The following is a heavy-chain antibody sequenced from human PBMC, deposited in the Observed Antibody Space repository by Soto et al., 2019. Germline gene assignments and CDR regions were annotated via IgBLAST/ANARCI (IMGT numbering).Heavy chain of an antibody. J-gene: IGHJ6*02. CDR3: TTDSRFLEWSSYYYGMAV. CDR1: GFTFSXAW. D-gene: IGHD3-3*01. V-gene: IGHV3-15*01. Sequence: SXRXSCAASGFTFSXAWMSCVLQAPGKGLEWVGRIKSKNHGGTIDYAAPVKGRFKIARDDSKNTLYLQMNSLKTEDTAVYYCTTDSRFLEWSSYYYGMAVWGQGTTGPVS. CDR2: IKSKNHGGTI.